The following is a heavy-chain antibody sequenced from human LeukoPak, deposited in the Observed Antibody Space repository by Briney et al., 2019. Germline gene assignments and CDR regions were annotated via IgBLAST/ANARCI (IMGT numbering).Heavy chain of an antibody. D-gene: IGHD3-22*01. V-gene: IGHV1-2*06. CDR1: GYTFTGYY. Sequence: ASVKVSRKASGYTFTGYYIHWVRQAPGQGLEWMGRINPNSGGTNYAQKFQGRVTMTRDTSISTAYMDLSRLRSGDTAVYYCAKDLDSIHWWGQGTLVTVSS. CDR3: AKDLDSIHW. CDR2: INPNSGGT. J-gene: IGHJ4*02.